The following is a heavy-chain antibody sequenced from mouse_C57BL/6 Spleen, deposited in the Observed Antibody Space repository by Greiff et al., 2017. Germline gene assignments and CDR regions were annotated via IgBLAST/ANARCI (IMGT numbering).Heavy chain of an antibody. CDR3: ARADYYGRGFDY. D-gene: IGHD1-1*01. V-gene: IGHV5-16*01. J-gene: IGHJ2*01. CDR2: INYDGSST. Sequence: EVMLVESEGGLVQPGSSMKLSCTASGFTFSDYYMAWVRQVPEKGLEWVANINYDGSSTYYLDSLKSRFIISRDNAKNILYLQMSSLKSEDTATYYCARADYYGRGFDYWGQGTTLTVSS. CDR1: GFTFSDYY.